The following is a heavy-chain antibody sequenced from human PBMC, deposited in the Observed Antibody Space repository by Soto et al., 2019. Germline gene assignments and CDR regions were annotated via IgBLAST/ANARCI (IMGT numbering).Heavy chain of an antibody. CDR1: GDSVSSNSAA. CDR2: TYYRSKWYN. J-gene: IGHJ4*02. V-gene: IGHV6-1*01. D-gene: IGHD6-13*01. CDR3: ARVNLRESDIAAAGPPFDY. Sequence: SQTLSLTCAISGDSVSSNSAAWNWIRQSPSRGLEWLGRTYYRSKWYNDYAVSVKSRITINPDTSKNQFSLQLNSVTPEDTAVYYCARVNLRESDIAAAGPPFDYWGQGTLVTVSS.